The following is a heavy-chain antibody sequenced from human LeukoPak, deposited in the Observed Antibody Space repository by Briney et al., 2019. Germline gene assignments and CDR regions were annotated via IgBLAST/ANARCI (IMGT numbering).Heavy chain of an antibody. CDR3: ARNSSGNYFDY. CDR2: IYNSGST. Sequence: SETLSLTCAVSGYSISNTYYWGWIRQPPGKELEWIGSIYNSGSTHYNPSLKSRVTISVDTSKNQFSLKLTSVTAADTAVYYCARNSSGNYFDYWGQGTLVTVSS. V-gene: IGHV4-38-2*01. D-gene: IGHD1-26*01. CDR1: GYSISNTYY. J-gene: IGHJ4*02.